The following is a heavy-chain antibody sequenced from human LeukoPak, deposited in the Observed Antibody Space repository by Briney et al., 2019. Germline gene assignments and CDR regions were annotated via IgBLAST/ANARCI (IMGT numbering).Heavy chain of an antibody. V-gene: IGHV1-18*01. CDR1: GYTFTSYD. D-gene: IGHD2-2*01. CDR3: ASTGYCSSTSCYGYFDY. CDR2: ISAYNGNT. Sequence: ASVKVSCKASGYTFTSYDINWVRQAPGQGLEWMGWISAYNGNTNYAQKLQGRVTMTTDTSTSTAYMELRSLRSDDTAVYYCASTGYCSSTSCYGYFDYWGQGTLVTVSS. J-gene: IGHJ4*02.